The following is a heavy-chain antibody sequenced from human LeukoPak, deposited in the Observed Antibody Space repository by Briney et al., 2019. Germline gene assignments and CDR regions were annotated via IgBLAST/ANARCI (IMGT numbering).Heavy chain of an antibody. CDR2: ISGSGGST. CDR3: AKVRLRFRDDYYYYMDV. J-gene: IGHJ6*03. D-gene: IGHD5-12*01. Sequence: GGSLRLSCAASGFTFSSYAMSWVRQAPGKGLEGVSAISGSGGSTYYADSVKGRFTISRDNSKNTLYLQMNSLRAEDTAVYYCAKVRLRFRDDYYYYMDVWGKGTTVTVSS. V-gene: IGHV3-23*01. CDR1: GFTFSSYA.